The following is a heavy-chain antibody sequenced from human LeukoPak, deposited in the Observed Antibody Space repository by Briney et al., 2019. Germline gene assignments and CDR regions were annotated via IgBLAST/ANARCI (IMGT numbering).Heavy chain of an antibody. CDR1: GGSISSSSYY. D-gene: IGHD1-1*01. CDR3: ARDGRGTDY. V-gene: IGHV4-39*07. CDR2: IYYSGST. J-gene: IGHJ4*02. Sequence: PSETLSLTCTVSGGSISSSSYYWGWIRQPPGKGLEWIGSIYYSGSTYYNPSLKSRVTISVDTSKNQFSLKLSSVTAADTAVYYCARDGRGTDYWGQGTLVTVSS.